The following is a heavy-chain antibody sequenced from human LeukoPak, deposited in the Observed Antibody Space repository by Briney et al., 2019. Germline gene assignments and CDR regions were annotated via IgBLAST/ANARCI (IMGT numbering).Heavy chain of an antibody. D-gene: IGHD6-13*01. J-gene: IGHJ5*02. CDR3: AKDMGSNWYAENYFDP. V-gene: IGHV3-9*01. Sequence: GGSLRLSCAASGFIFDDYAMHWVRQAPGKGLEWVSGISWNSGNIGYADSVKGRFTISRDNAKNSLYLQMNSLRAEDTALYYCAKDMGSNWYAENYFDPWGRGTLVTVSS. CDR1: GFIFDDYA. CDR2: ISWNSGNI.